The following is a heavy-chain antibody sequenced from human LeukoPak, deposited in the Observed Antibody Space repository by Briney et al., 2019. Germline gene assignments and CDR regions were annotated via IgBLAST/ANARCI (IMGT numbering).Heavy chain of an antibody. J-gene: IGHJ6*03. CDR1: GFTFGDYA. V-gene: IGHV3-49*03. CDR2: IRSKAYGGTT. D-gene: IGHD6-13*01. CDR3: TREEAAALNSYYYYYMDV. Sequence: GGSVRLSCTASGFTFGDYAMSWFRQAPGKGLEWVGFIRSKAYGGTTEYAASVKGRFTISRDDSKSIAYLQMNSLKTEDTAVYYCTREEAAALNSYYYYYMDVWGKGTTVTVSS.